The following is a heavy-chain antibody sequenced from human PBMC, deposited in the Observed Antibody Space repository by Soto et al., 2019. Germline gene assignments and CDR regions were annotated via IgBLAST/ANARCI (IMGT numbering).Heavy chain of an antibody. D-gene: IGHD6-19*01. J-gene: IGHJ4*02. CDR1: GVTFSDYY. CDR3: ARADSSGWYFY. CDR2: ISSSSSYT. V-gene: IGHV3-11*06. Sequence: QVQLVESGGGLVKPGGSLRLSCAASGVTFSDYYMSWIRQAPGKGLEWVSYISSSSSYTNYADSVKGRFTISRDNAKNSLYLQMNSLRAEDTAVYYCARADSSGWYFYWGQGTLVTVSS.